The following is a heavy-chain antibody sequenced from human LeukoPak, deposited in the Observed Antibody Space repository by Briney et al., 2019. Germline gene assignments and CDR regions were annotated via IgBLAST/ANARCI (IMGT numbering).Heavy chain of an antibody. CDR1: GFTFSSYA. CDR3: AKDPPTEYSSSSVDY. J-gene: IGHJ4*02. V-gene: IGHV3-23*01. CDR2: ISGSGGSK. Sequence: PGGSLRLSCAASGFTFSSYAMSWVRQAPGKGLEWVSAISGSGGSKYYADSVKGRFTISRDNSKNTLYLQMNSLRAEDTGVYYCAKDPPTEYSSSSVDYWGQGTLVTVSS. D-gene: IGHD6-6*01.